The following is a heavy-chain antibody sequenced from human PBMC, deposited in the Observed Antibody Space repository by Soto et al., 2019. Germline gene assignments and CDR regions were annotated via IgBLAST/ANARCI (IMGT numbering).Heavy chain of an antibody. CDR3: ARDLGEYCSGGSCYGRGGDGY. J-gene: IGHJ4*02. CDR2: ISSSSSTI. Sequence: GGSLRLSCAASGFTFSSYSMYWVRQAPGKGLEWVSYISSSSSTIYYADSVKGRFTISRDNAKNSLYLQMNSLRAEDTAVYYCARDLGEYCSGGSCYGRGGDGYWGQGTLVTVSS. CDR1: GFTFSSYS. D-gene: IGHD2-15*01. V-gene: IGHV3-48*01.